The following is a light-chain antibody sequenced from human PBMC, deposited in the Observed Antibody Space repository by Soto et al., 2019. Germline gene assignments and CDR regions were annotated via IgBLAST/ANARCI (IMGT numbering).Light chain of an antibody. V-gene: IGLV2-14*01. CDR1: SSDVGIYNY. CDR2: EVS. J-gene: IGLJ2*01. Sequence: QSALTQPASVSGSPGQSITISCTGTSSDVGIYNYVSWYQHHPGKAPKLMIYEVSNRPSGVSNRFSGSKSGNTASLTSSGLQADDEADYYCSSYTTSSALGVIFGGGTKLTVL. CDR3: SSYTTSSALGVI.